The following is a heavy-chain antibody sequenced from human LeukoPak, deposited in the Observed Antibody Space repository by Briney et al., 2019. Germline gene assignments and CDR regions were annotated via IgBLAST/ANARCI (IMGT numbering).Heavy chain of an antibody. CDR1: GFTFSSYA. D-gene: IGHD1-1*01. Sequence: GGSLRLSCAASGFTFSSYAMHWVRQAPGKGLEWVAVISYDGSNKYYADSVKGRFTISRDNSKNTLYLQMNSLRAEDTAVYYCARTTGTDDCWGQGTLVTVSS. J-gene: IGHJ4*02. V-gene: IGHV3-30-3*01. CDR2: ISYDGSNK. CDR3: ARTTGTDDC.